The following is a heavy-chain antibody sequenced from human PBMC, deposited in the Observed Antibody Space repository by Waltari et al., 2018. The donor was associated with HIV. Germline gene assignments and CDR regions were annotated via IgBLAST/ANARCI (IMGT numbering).Heavy chain of an antibody. CDR3: ARDLVAPGNFFDY. Sequence: EVQLVESGGGLVQPGGSLRLSCAASGFTFSSYNMNWVRQAPGRGLEWLSSFSNSGSAIYYADSVKGRFTISRDNAKNSLYLQMNSLRDEDTAVYYCARDLVAPGNFFDYWGQGTLVTVSS. D-gene: IGHD5-12*01. J-gene: IGHJ4*02. V-gene: IGHV3-48*02. CDR2: FSNSGSAI. CDR1: GFTFSSYN.